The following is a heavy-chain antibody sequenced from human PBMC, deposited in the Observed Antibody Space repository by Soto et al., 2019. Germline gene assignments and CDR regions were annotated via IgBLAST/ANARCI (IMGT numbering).Heavy chain of an antibody. Sequence: PGGSLRLSCSASGFTFSDYYMSWIRQAPGKGLEWVSYISSSGSTIYYADSVKGRFTISRDNAKNSLYLQMNSLRAEDTAVYYCARVSSSKYYFDYWGQGTLVTVSS. D-gene: IGHD6-13*01. V-gene: IGHV3-11*01. CDR2: ISSSGSTI. CDR3: ARVSSSKYYFDY. CDR1: GFTFSDYY. J-gene: IGHJ4*02.